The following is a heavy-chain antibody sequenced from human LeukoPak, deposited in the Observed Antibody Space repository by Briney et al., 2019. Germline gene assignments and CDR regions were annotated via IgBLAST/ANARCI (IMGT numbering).Heavy chain of an antibody. V-gene: IGHV3-48*03. J-gene: IGHJ4*02. Sequence: GGSLRLSCAASGFTFSIYEMSWVRQAPGKGLEWLSYMSSRGSTISYADSVKGRFTISRDNAKNSLFLQMNSLRAEDTAVYYCARARTPDYWGQGTLVT. CDR2: MSSRGSTI. D-gene: IGHD2-15*01. CDR3: ARARTPDY. CDR1: GFTFSIYE.